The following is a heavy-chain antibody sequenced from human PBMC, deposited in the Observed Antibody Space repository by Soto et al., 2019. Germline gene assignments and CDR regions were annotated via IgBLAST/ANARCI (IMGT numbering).Heavy chain of an antibody. Sequence: ASVDVPCKASGYTFTSYGISWVRQAPGRGLEWMGWISAYNGNTNYAQKLQGRATMTTDTSTSTAYMELRSLRSDDTAVYYCARDVGRGVVPAAIRSWFDPWGQGTLVTVSS. V-gene: IGHV1-18*04. CDR1: GYTFTSYG. J-gene: IGHJ5*02. CDR2: ISAYNGNT. D-gene: IGHD2-2*02. CDR3: ARDVGRGVVPAAIRSWFDP.